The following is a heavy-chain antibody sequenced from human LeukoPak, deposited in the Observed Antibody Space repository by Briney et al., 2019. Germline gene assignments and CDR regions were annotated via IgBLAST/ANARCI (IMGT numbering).Heavy chain of an antibody. CDR3: VRGYNSFDS. D-gene: IGHD1-14*01. Sequence: PGGSLGLSCVASGFTLSDYYMDWVRQAPGRGLEWVARSRNKADRYTTIYAASVKGRFTISRDESKSSLYLQMDTLKTEDTAVYYCVRGYNSFDSWGQGTLVTVSS. V-gene: IGHV3-72*01. CDR2: SRNKADRYTT. J-gene: IGHJ4*02. CDR1: GFTLSDYY.